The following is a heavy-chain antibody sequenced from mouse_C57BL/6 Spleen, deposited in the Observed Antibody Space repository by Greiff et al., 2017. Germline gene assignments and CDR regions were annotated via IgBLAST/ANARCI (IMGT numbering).Heavy chain of an antibody. D-gene: IGHD4-1*01. J-gene: IGHJ1*03. V-gene: IGHV5-6*02. Sequence: EVKLVESGGDLVKPGGSLKLSCAASGFTFSSYGMSWVRQTPDKRLEWVATISSGGSYTYYPDSVKGRFTISRDNAKNTLYLQMSSLTSEDTAMYYCARHRGGTDWYFDVWGTGTTVTVSS. CDR3: ARHRGGTDWYFDV. CDR1: GFTFSSYG. CDR2: ISSGGSYT.